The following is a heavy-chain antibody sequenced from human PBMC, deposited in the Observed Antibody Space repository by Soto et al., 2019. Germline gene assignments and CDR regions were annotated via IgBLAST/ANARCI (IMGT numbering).Heavy chain of an antibody. CDR1: GGSFSGYY. CDR2: INHSGST. CDR3: ARSRRGVPAN. D-gene: IGHD3-10*01. J-gene: IGHJ4*02. V-gene: IGHV4-34*01. Sequence: SETLSLTCAVYGGSFSGYYWSWIRQPPGKGLEWIGEINHSGSTNYNPSLKSRVTISVDTSKNQFSLKLSSVTAADTAVYYCARSRRGVPANWGQGTLVTVSS.